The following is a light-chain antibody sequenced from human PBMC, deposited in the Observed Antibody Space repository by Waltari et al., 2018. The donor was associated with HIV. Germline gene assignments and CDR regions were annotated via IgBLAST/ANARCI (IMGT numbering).Light chain of an antibody. Sequence: EAVLTQSPVSLSVALGRPASTSCISNQSLIYTDGNTYLNWFHQRPGQSPRRLIYKISNRDSGVPDRFSGSGSVTEFTLHISRVEAEDVGIFYCMQSTHWPGTFGQGTKVEIQ. J-gene: IGKJ1*01. CDR1: QSLIYTDGNTY. CDR2: KIS. V-gene: IGKV2-30*01. CDR3: MQSTHWPGT.